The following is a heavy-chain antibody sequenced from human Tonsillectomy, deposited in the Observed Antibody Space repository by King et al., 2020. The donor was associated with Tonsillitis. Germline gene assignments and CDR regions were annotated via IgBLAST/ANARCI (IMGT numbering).Heavy chain of an antibody. D-gene: IGHD4-17*01. J-gene: IGHJ4*02. CDR1: GFTFSNYA. Sequence: VQLVESGGGVVQPGRSLRLSCAASGFTFSNYAMHWVRQAPGKGLEWVSFISYDGSKTYYTGSVQGRFTISRDNSKNTLYLQMNSLREEDTAVYYCATCGDSEPPFFDYWGQGTLVTVSS. CDR3: ATCGDSEPPFFDY. CDR2: ISYDGSKT. V-gene: IGHV3-30*04.